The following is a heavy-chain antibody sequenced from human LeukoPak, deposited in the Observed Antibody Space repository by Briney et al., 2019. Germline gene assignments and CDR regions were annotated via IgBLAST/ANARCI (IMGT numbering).Heavy chain of an antibody. CDR3: ARTLGGATYFDY. CDR1: GGSISSGDYY. V-gene: IGHV4-30-4*08. CDR2: IYYSGST. J-gene: IGHJ4*02. D-gene: IGHD1-26*01. Sequence: PSQTLSLTCTVSGGSISSGDYYWSWIRQPPGKGLEWIGYIYYSGSTYYNPSLKSRVTISVDTSKNQFSLKLSSVTAADTAVYYCARTLGGATYFDYWGQGTLVTVSS.